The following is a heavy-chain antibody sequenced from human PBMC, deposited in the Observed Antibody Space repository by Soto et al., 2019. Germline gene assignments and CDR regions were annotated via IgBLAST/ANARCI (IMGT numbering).Heavy chain of an antibody. V-gene: IGHV3-74*01. CDR2: IHTDGGGT. Sequence: DVQLVESGGGLVQPGGSLRVSCAASGFTLGSHRIHWVRQAPGKGLEWVSRIHTDGGGTSYADSVKGRFTLSTDNAKNTVYLQMNGLRAEDTAVYYCATVFDLWGHGTLVTVSS. CDR3: ATVFDL. J-gene: IGHJ5*02. CDR1: GFTLGSHR.